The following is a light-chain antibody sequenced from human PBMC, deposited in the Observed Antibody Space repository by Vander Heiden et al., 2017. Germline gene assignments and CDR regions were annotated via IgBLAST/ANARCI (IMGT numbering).Light chain of an antibody. J-gene: IGKJ4*01. Sequence: AIQLTQSPSSLSASVGDRVTITCRASQDISSALAWYQQKPGKAPELLIYDASSLEKGVPSRFSGSGSGTDLTLTISSLQPEDFATYYCQQFNSYPLTFGGGTKVEIK. CDR2: DAS. V-gene: IGKV1-13*02. CDR3: QQFNSYPLT. CDR1: QDISSA.